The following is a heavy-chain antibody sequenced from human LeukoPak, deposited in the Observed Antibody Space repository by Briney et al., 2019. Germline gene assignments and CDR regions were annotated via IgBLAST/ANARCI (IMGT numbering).Heavy chain of an antibody. CDR1: GGSISSYY. Sequence: SETLSLTCTVSGGSISSYYWSWIRQPPGKGLEWIGYIYYSGNTNYNPSLKSRVTISVDTSKNQFSLKLSSVTAADTAVYYCARQGLENYSLDYWGQGTLVTVSS. V-gene: IGHV4-59*08. D-gene: IGHD1-7*01. CDR2: IYYSGNT. J-gene: IGHJ4*02. CDR3: ARQGLENYSLDY.